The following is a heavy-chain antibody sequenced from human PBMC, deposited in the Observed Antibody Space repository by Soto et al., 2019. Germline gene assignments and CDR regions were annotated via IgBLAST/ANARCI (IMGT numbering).Heavy chain of an antibody. V-gene: IGHV3-11*05. Sequence: QVHLVESGGGLVKPGGSLRLSCAASGFTFTDYYISWIRQAPGKGLEWLSYISDSGDYTYYANSVKGRFTISRDNANNLLYLQMSSLRDEDTAVYYCARKLSGAVQGWAYGMDVWGRGTTVTVSS. CDR1: GFTFTDYY. CDR2: ISDSGDYT. D-gene: IGHD1-26*01. J-gene: IGHJ6*02. CDR3: ARKLSGAVQGWAYGMDV.